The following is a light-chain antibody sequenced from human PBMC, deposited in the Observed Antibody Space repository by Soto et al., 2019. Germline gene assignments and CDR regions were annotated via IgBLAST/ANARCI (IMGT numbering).Light chain of an antibody. Sequence: EIVMTQSPATLSVSPGERATLSCRASQSVSSNLAWYQQKPGQAPRLVIYGASTRATGIPTRFSGSGSGTEFTLTISSLQSEDFALYYCQQYNNWPLTFGGGTKVEIK. V-gene: IGKV3D-15*01. CDR2: GAS. CDR3: QQYNNWPLT. J-gene: IGKJ4*01. CDR1: QSVSSN.